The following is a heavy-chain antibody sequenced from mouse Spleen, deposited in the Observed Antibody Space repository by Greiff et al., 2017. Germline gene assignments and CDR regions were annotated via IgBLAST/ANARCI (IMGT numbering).Heavy chain of an antibody. CDR1: GYAFSDYM. CDR3: ARRDWDGSDY. CDR2: INPGSGGT. J-gene: IGHJ2*01. D-gene: IGHD4-1*01. V-gene: IGHV1-54*01. Sequence: VQLQQSGAELVRPGTSVKVSCKASGYAFSDYMIEWVKQRPGQGLEWIGVINPGSGGTYYNEKFKGKATLTTDKSSSTAYIQLSSLTSEDSAVYFCARRDWDGSDYWGQGTTLTVSS.